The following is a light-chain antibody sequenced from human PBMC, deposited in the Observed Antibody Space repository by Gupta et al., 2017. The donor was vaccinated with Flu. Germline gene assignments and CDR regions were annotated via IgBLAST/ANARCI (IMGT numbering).Light chain of an antibody. CDR3: AAWDDALSGRV. CDR1: SSSVGSNN. V-gene: IGLV1-47*01. CDR2: TNG. J-gene: IGLJ1*01. Sequence: RVTISCSGSSSSVGSNNVYWYQQFPGTAPKLLISTNGQRPSGVPNRFSASKSGTSASLAISGLRSEDEADYYCAAWDDALSGRVFGTGTTVTVL.